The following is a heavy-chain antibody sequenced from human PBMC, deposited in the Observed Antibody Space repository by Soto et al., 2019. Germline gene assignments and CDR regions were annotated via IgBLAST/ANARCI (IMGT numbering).Heavy chain of an antibody. CDR1: GDSVSSIIYY. CDR3: ARRLPYGGSSA. V-gene: IGHV4-39*01. D-gene: IGHD2-15*01. Sequence: QLQLQESGPGLVKPSETLSLTCTVSGDSVSSIIYYWGWIRQPPGKGLEWIGIVFYSGSTYYNPSLKSRVTISVDTSNNQFSLKLTSVSAADTAVCFCARRLPYGGSSAWGQGTLFTVSS. CDR2: VFYSGST. J-gene: IGHJ5*02.